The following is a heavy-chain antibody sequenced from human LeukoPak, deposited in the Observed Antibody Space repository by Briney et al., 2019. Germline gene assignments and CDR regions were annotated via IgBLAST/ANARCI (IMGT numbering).Heavy chain of an antibody. Sequence: SETLSLTCAVYGGSFSGYYWSWIRQPPGKGLEWIGEINHSGSTNYNPSLKSRVTISVDTSKNQFSLKLSSVTAADTAVYYCARVPSGYCSSSSYYLDYWGQGTTVIVSS. D-gene: IGHD2-15*01. CDR2: INHSGST. J-gene: IGHJ4*02. V-gene: IGHV4-34*01. CDR1: GGSFSGYY. CDR3: ARVPSGYCSSSSYYLDY.